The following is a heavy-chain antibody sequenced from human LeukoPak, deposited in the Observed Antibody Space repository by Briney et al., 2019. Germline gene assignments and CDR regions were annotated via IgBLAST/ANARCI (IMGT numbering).Heavy chain of an antibody. CDR2: IYADGAT. Sequence: PGGSLRLSCAASGFTVSQNYMSWVRQAPGRGLEWVSLIYADGATHYADSVKGRFTISRDNSKNTVYLEMNSLRPEDTAVYYCARDPAGTKAWVEFDPWGQGTLVTVSS. J-gene: IGHJ5*02. CDR1: GFTVSQNY. CDR3: ARDPAGTKAWVEFDP. D-gene: IGHD3-10*01. V-gene: IGHV3-66*02.